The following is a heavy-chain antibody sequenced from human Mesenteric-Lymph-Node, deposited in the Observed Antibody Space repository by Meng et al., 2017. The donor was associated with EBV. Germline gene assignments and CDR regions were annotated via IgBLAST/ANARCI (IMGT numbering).Heavy chain of an antibody. J-gene: IGHJ4*02. CDR3: ASIPTYYHDSSKDF. CDR1: GFSFSNYG. CDR2: ISGGGDNT. Sequence: VPWLGSGAGLVQPGGSLRLSCAASGFSFSNYGMSWVRQPPGKGLEWVSAISGGGDNTYYADSVKGRFTISRDNSKNTLSLQMNSLRAEDTAVYYCASIPTYYHDSSKDFWGQGTLVTVSS. V-gene: IGHV3-23*01. D-gene: IGHD3-22*01.